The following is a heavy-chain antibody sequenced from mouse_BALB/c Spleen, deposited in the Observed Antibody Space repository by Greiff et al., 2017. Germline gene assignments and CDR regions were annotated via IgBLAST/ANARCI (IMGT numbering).Heavy chain of an antibody. J-gene: IGHJ4*01. D-gene: IGHD2-1*01. CDR2: IDPANGNT. CDR3: ARYYYGSYYAMDY. Sequence: VQLQQSGAELVKPGASVKLSCTASGFNIKDTYMHWVKQRPEQGLEWIGRIDPANGNTKYDPKFQGKATITADTSSNTAYLQLSSLTSEDTAVYYCARYYYGSYYAMDYWGQGTAVTVSS. CDR1: GFNIKDTY. V-gene: IGHV14-3*02.